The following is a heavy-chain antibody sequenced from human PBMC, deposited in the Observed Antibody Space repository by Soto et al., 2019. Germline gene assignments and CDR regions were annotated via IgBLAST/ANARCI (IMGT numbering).Heavy chain of an antibody. V-gene: IGHV3-21*01. D-gene: IGHD2-2*02. CDR1: GFTFSTYS. CDR2: ITASSDYI. CDR3: ARQYTDAGETWFDP. J-gene: IGHJ5*02. Sequence: GGSLRLSCAASGFTFSTYSMNWVRQAPGKGLEWVSFITASSDYIYYADSVRGRFTISRDNAKNSLYLQMNSLRAEDTAVYYCARQYTDAGETWFDPWGQGTLVTVSS.